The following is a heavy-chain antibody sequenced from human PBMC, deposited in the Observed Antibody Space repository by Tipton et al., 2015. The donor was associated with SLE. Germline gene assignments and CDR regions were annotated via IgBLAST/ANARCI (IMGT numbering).Heavy chain of an antibody. CDR2: IYYSGST. CDR1: GGSISSYY. Sequence: TLSLTCTVSGGSISSYYWSWIRQPPGKGLAWIGSIYYSGSTYYNPSLKSRVTLSVDTSKNQFSLKLSSVTAADTAVYYCARHKLRFLFGYWGQGTLVTVSS. J-gene: IGHJ4*02. D-gene: IGHD3-3*01. V-gene: IGHV4-59*08. CDR3: ARHKLRFLFGY.